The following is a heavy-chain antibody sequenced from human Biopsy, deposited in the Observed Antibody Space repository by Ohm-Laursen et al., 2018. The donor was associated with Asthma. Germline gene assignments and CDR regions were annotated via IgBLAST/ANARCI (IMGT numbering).Heavy chain of an antibody. D-gene: IGHD2-21*02. Sequence: SLRLSCAASGFTFSRYGMHWVRQAPGKGLEWVAVISYDGSNKYYGDSVQGRFTISRDNSKNTLYLQMNSLRAEDTAVYYCASYEVVTSILPLDVWGQGTTVSVSS. V-gene: IGHV3-30*03. CDR3: ASYEVVTSILPLDV. CDR2: ISYDGSNK. CDR1: GFTFSRYG. J-gene: IGHJ6*02.